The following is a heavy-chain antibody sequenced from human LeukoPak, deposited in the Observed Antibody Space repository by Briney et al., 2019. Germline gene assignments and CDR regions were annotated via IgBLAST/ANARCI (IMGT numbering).Heavy chain of an antibody. V-gene: IGHV4-30-4*08. CDR1: GGSITSGGYY. Sequence: SQTLSLTCTVSGGSITSGGYYWSWIRQHPGKGLEWIGYIYYSGNNYNPSLKSRVTISVDTSKNQFSLKLSSVTAADTAVYYCARDLYYDFWSGYPTGAFDIWGQGTMVTVSS. D-gene: IGHD3-3*01. CDR3: ARDLYYDFWSGYPTGAFDI. CDR2: IYYSGN. J-gene: IGHJ3*02.